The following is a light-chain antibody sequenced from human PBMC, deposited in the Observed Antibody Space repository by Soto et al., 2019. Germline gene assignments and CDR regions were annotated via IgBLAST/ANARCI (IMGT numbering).Light chain of an antibody. CDR2: EVT. CDR3: ISYAGSNNLVV. CDR1: SSDVGGYNY. V-gene: IGLV2-8*01. J-gene: IGLJ2*01. Sequence: QSVLTQPPSASGSPGQSVTLSCTGTSSDVGGYNYVSWYQQHPGKAPKLMIFEVTKRPSGVPDRFSGSKSGNTASLTVSGLQAEDEADYYCISYAGSNNLVVVGGGTQLTVL.